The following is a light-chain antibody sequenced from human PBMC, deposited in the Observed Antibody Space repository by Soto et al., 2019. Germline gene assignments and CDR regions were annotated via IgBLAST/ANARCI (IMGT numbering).Light chain of an antibody. V-gene: IGLV2-14*01. CDR3: SSYTSSSTLVV. CDR1: SSDVGGYNY. J-gene: IGLJ2*01. CDR2: EVS. Sequence: QPVLTQPASVSGSPGQSITISCTGTSSDVGGYNYVSWYQQHPGKAPKGIIYEVSNRPSGVSNRFSGSKSGNTASLTISGLQAEDEADYYCSSYTSSSTLVVFGGGTKLTVL.